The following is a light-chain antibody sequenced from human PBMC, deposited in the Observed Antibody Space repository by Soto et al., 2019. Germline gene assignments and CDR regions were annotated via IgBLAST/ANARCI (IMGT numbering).Light chain of an antibody. J-gene: IGKJ4*01. CDR2: DTS. CDR1: QSVSSY. V-gene: IGKV3-11*01. Sequence: EIVLTQSPATLSLSPGERATLSCRASQSVSSYLAWYQQKPGQAPTVLIFDTSRRATGVPDRFSGSGSGTDFTLTISRLEPDDFAVYYCQQYYNWPLTFGGGTKVDIK. CDR3: QQYYNWPLT.